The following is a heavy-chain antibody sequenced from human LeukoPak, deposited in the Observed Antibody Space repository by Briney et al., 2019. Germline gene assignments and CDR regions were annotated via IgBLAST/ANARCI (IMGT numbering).Heavy chain of an antibody. J-gene: IGHJ4*02. CDR3: ARDYGSGSYYNFGRNYFDY. Sequence: GASVKVSCKASGYTFTSYGISWVRQAPGQGLEGMGWISAYNGNTNYAQKLQGRVTMTTDTSTSTAYMELRSLRSDDTAVYYCARDYGSGSYYNFGRNYFDYWGQGTLVTVSS. CDR2: ISAYNGNT. CDR1: GYTFTSYG. D-gene: IGHD3-10*01. V-gene: IGHV1-18*01.